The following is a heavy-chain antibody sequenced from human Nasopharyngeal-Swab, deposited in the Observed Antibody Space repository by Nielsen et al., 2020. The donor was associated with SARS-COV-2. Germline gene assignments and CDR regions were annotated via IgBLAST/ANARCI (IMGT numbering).Heavy chain of an antibody. CDR1: GYTFTSYG. D-gene: IGHD3-3*01. V-gene: IGHV1-18*01. Sequence: ASVKVSCKASGYTFTSYGISWVRQAPGQGLEWMGWISAYNGNTNYAQKFQGRVTMTTDTSTSTAYMELRSLRSDDTAVYYCARDLRITIFGAVTSYYYYYGMDVWGQGTTVTVSS. CDR3: ARDLRITIFGAVTSYYYYYGMDV. J-gene: IGHJ6*02. CDR2: ISAYNGNT.